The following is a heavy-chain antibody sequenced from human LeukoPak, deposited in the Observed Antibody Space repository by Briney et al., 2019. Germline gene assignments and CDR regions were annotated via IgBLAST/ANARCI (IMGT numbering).Heavy chain of an antibody. CDR1: GGTFSNYA. CDR3: ARRAGAYSHPYDY. V-gene: IGHV1-69*06. J-gene: IGHJ4*02. Sequence: GASVKVSCKASGGTFSNYAISWVRQAPGQGLEWMGGIIPIFGTANYAQKFRGRVTITADKSTRTAYMELSSLRSEDTAVYYCARRAGAYSHPYDYWGQGTLVTVSS. CDR2: IIPIFGTA. D-gene: IGHD4/OR15-4a*01.